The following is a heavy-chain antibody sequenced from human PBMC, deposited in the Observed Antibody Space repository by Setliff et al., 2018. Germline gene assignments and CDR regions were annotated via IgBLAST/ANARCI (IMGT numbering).Heavy chain of an antibody. J-gene: IGHJ5*02. V-gene: IGHV3-23*01. CDR3: GRDVFDFRTGQGGP. D-gene: IGHD3-3*01. Sequence: PGGSLRLSCAASAFTFNKYAVTWLRQAPGKGLEWVSSITVSGHSTYADSVKGRFSISRDNAKNSLSLQMNGLRAEDTSVYYCGRDVFDFRTGQGGPWGQGTRVTVSS. CDR2: ITVSGHST. CDR1: AFTFNKYA.